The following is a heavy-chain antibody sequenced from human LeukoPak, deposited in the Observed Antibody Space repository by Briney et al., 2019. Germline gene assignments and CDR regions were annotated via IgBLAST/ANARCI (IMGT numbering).Heavy chain of an antibody. V-gene: IGHV1-8*01. Sequence: ASVKVSCKASGYTFTSFDFNWVRQATGQGLEWMGWVKSNNGHTGYAQKFQGRVTMTRDTSISTAYMELNSLRSEDTAVYYCARGLNYYDSGGCDYWGQGTLVTVSS. CDR3: ARGLNYYDSGGCDY. J-gene: IGHJ4*02. CDR1: GYTFTSFD. CDR2: VKSNNGHT. D-gene: IGHD3-22*01.